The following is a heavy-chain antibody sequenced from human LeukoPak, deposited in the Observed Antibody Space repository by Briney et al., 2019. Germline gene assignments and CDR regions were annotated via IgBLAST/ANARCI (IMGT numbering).Heavy chain of an antibody. CDR3: ARGLPGTAMVKTNGFDP. J-gene: IGHJ5*02. Sequence: GGSLRLSCAASGFTVSSNYMSWVRQAPGKGLEWVSVIYSGGSTYYADSVKGRFTISRDNSKNTLYLQMNSLRAEDTAVYYCARGLPGTAMVKTNGFDPWGQGTLVTVSS. D-gene: IGHD5-18*01. CDR2: IYSGGST. V-gene: IGHV3-53*01. CDR1: GFTVSSNY.